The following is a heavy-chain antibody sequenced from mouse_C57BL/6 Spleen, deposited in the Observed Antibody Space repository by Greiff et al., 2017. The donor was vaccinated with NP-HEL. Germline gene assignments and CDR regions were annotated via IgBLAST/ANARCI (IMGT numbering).Heavy chain of an antibody. J-gene: IGHJ3*01. D-gene: IGHD1-1*01. Sequence: EVQLQQSGAELVKPGASVKLSCTASGFNIKDYYMHWVKQRTEQGLEWIGRIDPEAGDTKYAPKFQGKATITADTSSNTAYLQFSSLTSEDTAVYYWARSGSRTFAYWGQGTLVTGSA. CDR2: IDPEAGDT. CDR1: GFNIKDYY. CDR3: ARSGSRTFAY. V-gene: IGHV14-2*01.